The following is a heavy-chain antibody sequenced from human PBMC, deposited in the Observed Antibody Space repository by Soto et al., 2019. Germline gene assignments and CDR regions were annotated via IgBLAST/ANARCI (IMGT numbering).Heavy chain of an antibody. CDR3: SIGGFNHGFDL. V-gene: IGHV3-74*01. CDR1: EFTFSSYW. Sequence: EEQLVESGGGLVQSGGSLRLSCAASEFTFSSYWMHWVRQAPGKGLVWVSGIENDGRGTIYADSVKGRFTVTRDNTKNTLYLQMNSLRAEDTAVYSCSIGGFNHGFDLWGQGTMVTVSS. J-gene: IGHJ3*01. CDR2: IENDGRGT.